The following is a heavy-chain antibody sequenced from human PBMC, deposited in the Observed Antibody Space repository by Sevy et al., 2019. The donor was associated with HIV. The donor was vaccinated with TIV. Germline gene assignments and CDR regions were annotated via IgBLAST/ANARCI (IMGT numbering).Heavy chain of an antibody. CDR2: IYPGDSET. CDR3: ARRGYDTSGFPQYYFDY. J-gene: IGHJ4*02. Sequence: GESLKISCKASGYRFTSYWIAWVRQMPGKGLEWMGIIYPGDSETRYSPSFQGQVTISADKSISTAYLQWGSLRASDTAMFFCARRGYDTSGFPQYYFDYWGQGTLVTVSS. D-gene: IGHD3-22*01. V-gene: IGHV5-51*01. CDR1: GYRFTSYW.